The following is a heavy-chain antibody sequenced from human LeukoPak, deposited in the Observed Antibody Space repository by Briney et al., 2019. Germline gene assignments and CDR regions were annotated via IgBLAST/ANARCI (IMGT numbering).Heavy chain of an antibody. CDR3: ARGRRVSSSGGANWFDP. V-gene: IGHV4-34*01. J-gene: IGHJ5*02. CDR1: GGSLSGYY. CDR2: INHSGST. D-gene: IGHD6-6*01. Sequence: SETLSLTCAVYGGSLSGYYWSWIRQPPGKGLEWIGEINHSGSTNYNPSLKSRVTISVDTSKNQFSLKLSSVTAADTAVYYCARGRRVSSSGGANWFDPWGQGTLVTVSS.